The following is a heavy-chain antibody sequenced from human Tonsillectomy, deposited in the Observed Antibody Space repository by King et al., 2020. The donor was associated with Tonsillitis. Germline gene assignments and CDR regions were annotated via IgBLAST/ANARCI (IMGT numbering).Heavy chain of an antibody. CDR2: IKQDGSEK. CDR3: AGDWVRGVIPY. Sequence: VQLVESGGGLVQPGGSLRLSCAASGFTFSSYWMSWVRQAPGKGLEWVANIKQDGSEKYYVDSVKGRFTISRDNAKNSLYLQMNSLRAEDTAVYYCAGDWVRGVIPYWGQGTLVTVSS. CDR1: GFTFSSYW. V-gene: IGHV3-7*03. D-gene: IGHD3-10*01. J-gene: IGHJ4*02.